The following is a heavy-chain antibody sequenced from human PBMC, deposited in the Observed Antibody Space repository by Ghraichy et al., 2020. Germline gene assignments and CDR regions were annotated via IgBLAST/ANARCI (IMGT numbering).Heavy chain of an antibody. CDR3: ARGRPGIAVAGSSYFDH. CDR1: GGSFSGYY. Sequence: GSLDISCAVYGGSFSGYYWSWIRQPPGKGLEWIGEINHSGSTNYNPSLKSRVTISVDTSKNQFSLKLSSVTAADTAVYYCARGRPGIAVAGSSYFDHWGQGTLVTVSS. V-gene: IGHV4-34*01. J-gene: IGHJ4*02. CDR2: INHSGST. D-gene: IGHD6-19*01.